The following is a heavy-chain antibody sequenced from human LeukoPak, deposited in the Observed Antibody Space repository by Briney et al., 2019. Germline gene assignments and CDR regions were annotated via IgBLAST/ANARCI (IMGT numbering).Heavy chain of an antibody. CDR1: GFTVSSNY. CDR2: IYSGGST. D-gene: IGHD1-26*01. Sequence: GGSLRLSCAASGFTVSSNYMSWVRQAPGKGLEWVSVIYSGGSTYYADSVRGRFTISRDNSKNTLYLQMNSLRAEDTAVYYCARDGTYSGYYFDYWGQGTLVTVSS. CDR3: ARDGTYSGYYFDY. J-gene: IGHJ4*02. V-gene: IGHV3-53*01.